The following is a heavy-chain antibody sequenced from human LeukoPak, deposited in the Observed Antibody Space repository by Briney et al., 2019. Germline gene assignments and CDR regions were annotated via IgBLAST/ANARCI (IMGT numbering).Heavy chain of an antibody. V-gene: IGHV3-23*01. J-gene: IGHJ4*02. D-gene: IGHD3-10*01. CDR3: AKVGGTRGFYYGSGSYYFDY. Sequence: GGSLRLSCAASGFTFSSYAMSWVRQAPGKGLEWVSAISGSGGSTYYADSVKGRFTISRDNSKNTLYLQMNSLRAEDTAVYYCAKVGGTRGFYYGSGSYYFDYWGQGTLVTVSS. CDR1: GFTFSSYA. CDR2: ISGSGGST.